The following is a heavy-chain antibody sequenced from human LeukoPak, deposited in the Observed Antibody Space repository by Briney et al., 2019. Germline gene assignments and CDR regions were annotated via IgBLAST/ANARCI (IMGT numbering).Heavy chain of an antibody. Sequence: SETLPLTCTVSGGSISSSSHYWGWIRQPPGKGLEWIGSIYYSGSTYYNPSLRSRVTISVDTSKNQFSLKLSSVTAADTAVYYCARPYSSSSTWFDPWGQGTLVTVSS. V-gene: IGHV4-39*01. J-gene: IGHJ5*02. CDR3: ARPYSSSSTWFDP. D-gene: IGHD6-6*01. CDR1: GGSISSSSHY. CDR2: IYYSGST.